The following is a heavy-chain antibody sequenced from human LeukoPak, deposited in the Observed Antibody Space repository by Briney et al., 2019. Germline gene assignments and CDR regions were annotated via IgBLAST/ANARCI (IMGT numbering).Heavy chain of an antibody. CDR3: ARHRLNWFEP. CDR2: INHSGST. J-gene: IGHJ5*02. D-gene: IGHD5-12*01. Sequence: PSETLSLTCAVYGGSFSGYYWSWIRQPPGKGLEWIGEINHSGSTNYNPSLKSRVTISVDTSKNQFSLKLSSVTAADTAVYYCARHRLNWFEPWGQGTLVTVSS. CDR1: GGSFSGYY. V-gene: IGHV4-34*01.